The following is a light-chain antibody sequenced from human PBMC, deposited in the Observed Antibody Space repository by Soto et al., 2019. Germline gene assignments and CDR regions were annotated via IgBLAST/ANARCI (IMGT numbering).Light chain of an antibody. CDR2: DVS. J-gene: IGLJ1*01. CDR1: SSDVGGYNY. CDR3: CSYAGSYTWV. V-gene: IGLV2-11*01. Sequence: QSALTQPRSVSGSPGQSVTISCTGTSSDVGGYNYVSWYRQHPGKAPKLMIHDVSKRPSGVPDRFSGSKSGNTASLTISGLQAEDEADYYCCSYAGSYTWVFVTGTKLTVL.